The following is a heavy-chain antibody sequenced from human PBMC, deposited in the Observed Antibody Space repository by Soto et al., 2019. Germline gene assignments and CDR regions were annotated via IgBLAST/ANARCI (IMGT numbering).Heavy chain of an antibody. CDR2: MFYSGSP. J-gene: IGHJ6*02. V-gene: IGHV4-30-4*01. Sequence: QVQLQESGPRLVKPSQTLSLTCTVSGGSISDSYYYWGWIRQPPGKGLEWTGYMFYSGSPYSNPSLKIRVTISVDTPKNQFSLKLTSVTAAYTAVYYCARVRRYYYYAMDVWGQGTTVTVSS. CDR1: GGSISDSYYY. CDR3: ARVRRYYYYAMDV.